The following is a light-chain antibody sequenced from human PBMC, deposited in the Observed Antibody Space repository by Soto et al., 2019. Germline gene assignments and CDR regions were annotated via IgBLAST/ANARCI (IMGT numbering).Light chain of an antibody. CDR1: SSDVGGYNY. V-gene: IGLV2-11*01. CDR2: DVS. J-gene: IGLJ2*01. Sequence: QSVLTQPRSVSGSPGQSVTISCTGTSSDVGGYNYVSWYQQHPGKAPKLMIYDVSKRPSGVPDRFSDSKSGNTASLTISGLQAEDEADYYCCSYAGSRVVFGGGTQLTVL. CDR3: CSYAGSRVV.